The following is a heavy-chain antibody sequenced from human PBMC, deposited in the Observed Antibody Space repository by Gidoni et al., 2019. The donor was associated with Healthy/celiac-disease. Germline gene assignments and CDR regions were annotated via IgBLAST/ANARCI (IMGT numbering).Heavy chain of an antibody. CDR3: AKKDGYNQDNWFDP. V-gene: IGHV3-30*18. CDR1: GFTFSSYG. CDR2: ISYDGSNK. Sequence: QVQLVESGGGVVKPGRSLRLSCAASGFTFSSYGMHWVRQAPGKGLEWVAVISYDGSNKYYADSVKGRFTISRDNSKNTLYLQMNSLRAEDTAVYYCAKKDGYNQDNWFDPWGQGTLVTVSS. J-gene: IGHJ5*02. D-gene: IGHD5-12*01.